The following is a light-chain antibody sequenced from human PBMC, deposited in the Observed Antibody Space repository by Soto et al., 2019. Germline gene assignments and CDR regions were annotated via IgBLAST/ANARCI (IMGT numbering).Light chain of an antibody. V-gene: IGLV2-14*01. CDR3: TSYTSSGTLYV. J-gene: IGLJ1*01. CDR1: SSDVGGYNY. Sequence: QSALTQPASVSGSPGQSITISCTGTSSDVGGYNYVSWYQQHPGKAPKLMIYEVSNRPSEVSNRFSGSKSGNTASLTISGLQPEDEADYYCTSYTSSGTLYVFGTGTKLTVL. CDR2: EVS.